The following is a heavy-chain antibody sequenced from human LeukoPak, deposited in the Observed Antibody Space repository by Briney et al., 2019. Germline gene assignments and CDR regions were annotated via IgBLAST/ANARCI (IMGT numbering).Heavy chain of an antibody. J-gene: IGHJ3*02. D-gene: IGHD3-3*01. CDR3: ASYESGGDAFDI. CDR2: IYHSGST. Sequence: SETLSLTCTVSGYSISSGYYWGWIRQPPGKGLEWIGSIYHSGSTYYNPSLKSRVTISVDTSKNQFSLKLSSVTAADTAVYYCASYESGGDAFDIWGQGTMVTVSS. V-gene: IGHV4-38-2*02. CDR1: GYSISSGYY.